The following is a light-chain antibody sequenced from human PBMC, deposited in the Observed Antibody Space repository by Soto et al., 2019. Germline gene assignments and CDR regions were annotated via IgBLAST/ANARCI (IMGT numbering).Light chain of an antibody. CDR3: SSYTSSSTLV. V-gene: IGLV2-14*01. J-gene: IGLJ1*01. CDR2: EVS. CDR1: SSDVGGYNY. Sequence: QSALTQPASVSGSPGQSITISCTGTSSDVGGYNYVSWYQQHPGKAPKLTIYEVSNRPSGVSNRFAGSKSGNTASLTISGRQAEDEADYYCSSYTSSSTLVFGTGTKLTVL.